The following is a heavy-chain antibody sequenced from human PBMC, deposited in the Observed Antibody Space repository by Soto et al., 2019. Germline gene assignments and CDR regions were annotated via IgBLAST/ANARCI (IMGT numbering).Heavy chain of an antibody. J-gene: IGHJ5*02. CDR2: IYYSGST. CDR1: GGSISSSSYY. CDR3: ATQEVGGSYVYTFDP. V-gene: IGHV4-39*02. Sequence: QLQLQESGPGLVKPSETLSLTCTVSGGSISSSSYYWGWIRQPPGKGLEWIGSIYYSGSTYYNPSLKGRVTISVDTSKNPFSLKLSSVTAADTAVYYCATQEVGGSYVYTFDPWGQGTLVTVSS. D-gene: IGHD1-26*01.